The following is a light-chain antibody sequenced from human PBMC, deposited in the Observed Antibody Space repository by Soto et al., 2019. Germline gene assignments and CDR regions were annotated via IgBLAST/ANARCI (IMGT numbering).Light chain of an antibody. V-gene: IGKV1-39*01. CDR2: AAS. CDR3: QQYNSYSGGT. J-gene: IGKJ1*01. CDR1: HSISTY. Sequence: DIQMTQSPSFVSASVGDRVTITCRASHSISTYLNWYQQKPGKAPKLLIYAASSLQSGVPSRFSGSGSGTEFTLTISSLQPDDFATYYCQQYNSYSGGTFGQGTKVDI.